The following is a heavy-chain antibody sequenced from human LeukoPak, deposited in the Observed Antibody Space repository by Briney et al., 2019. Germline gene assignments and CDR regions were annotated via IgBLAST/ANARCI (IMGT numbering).Heavy chain of an antibody. J-gene: IGHJ3*02. Sequence: GGSLRLSCAASGFTFSSYGMHWVRQAPGKGLEWVAVIPYDGSNKYYGDSVKGRFTISRDNSKNTLYLQMNSLRAEDTAVYYCANLATVTTRGVFVIWGQGTMVTISS. D-gene: IGHD4-17*01. V-gene: IGHV3-30*18. CDR1: GFTFSSYG. CDR2: IPYDGSNK. CDR3: ANLATVTTRGVFVI.